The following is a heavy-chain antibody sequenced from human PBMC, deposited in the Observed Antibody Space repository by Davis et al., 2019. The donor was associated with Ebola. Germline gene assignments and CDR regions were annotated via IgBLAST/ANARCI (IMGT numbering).Heavy chain of an antibody. D-gene: IGHD2-8*01. V-gene: IGHV1-2*02. CDR2: INPNNGDT. Sequence: ASVKVSCKASGYTFTGYYIHWVRQAPGQGLEWMGWINPNNGDTKLAQRFQGRVTMTRDTSIGTAYMELSRLRSDETALCFCARASPPEYNVWSRNPHYHYFTMDVWGQGTTVTVSS. CDR3: ARASPPEYNVWSRNPHYHYFTMDV. CDR1: GYTFTGYY. J-gene: IGHJ6*02.